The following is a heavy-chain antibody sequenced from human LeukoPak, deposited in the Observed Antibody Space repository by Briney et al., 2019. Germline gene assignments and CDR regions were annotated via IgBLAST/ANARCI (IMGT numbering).Heavy chain of an antibody. J-gene: IGHJ4*02. CDR1: GFTFSGSA. V-gene: IGHV3-73*01. D-gene: IGHD6-19*01. Sequence: GGSLRLSCAASGFTFSGSAMHWVRQASGKGLEWVGRIRSKANSYATAYAASVKGRFTISRDNSKNTLYLQMNSLRAEDTAVYYCARDQGTWAVAGTDGPAGLVDYWGQGTLVTVSS. CDR3: ARDQGTWAVAGTDGPAGLVDY. CDR2: IRSKANSYAT.